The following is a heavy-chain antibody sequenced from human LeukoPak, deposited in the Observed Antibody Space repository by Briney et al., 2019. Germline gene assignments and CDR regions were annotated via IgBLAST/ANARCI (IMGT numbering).Heavy chain of an antibody. CDR1: GFTFSSYA. CDR2: ISYDGSNK. D-gene: IGHD6-6*01. V-gene: IGHV3-30*04. Sequence: GGSLRLSCAASGFTFSSYAMHWVRQAPGKGLEWVAVISYDGSNKYYADSVKGRFTISRDNSKNTLYLQMNSLRAEDTAVYYCAKDDYAYSSSSPDYWGQGTLVTVSS. CDR3: AKDDYAYSSSSPDY. J-gene: IGHJ4*02.